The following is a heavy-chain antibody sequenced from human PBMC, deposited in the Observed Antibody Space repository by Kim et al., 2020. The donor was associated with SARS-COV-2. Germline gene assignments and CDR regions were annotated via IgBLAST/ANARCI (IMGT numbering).Heavy chain of an antibody. V-gene: IGHV3-30*04. D-gene: IGHD3-22*01. J-gene: IGHJ3*02. Sequence: GGSLSLSCAASGFTFSSYAMHWVRQAPGKGLEWVAVISYDGSNKYYADSVKGRFTISRDNSKNTLYLQMNSLRAEDTAVYYCAREGYYDSSGYYDAFDIWGQGTMSPSLQ. CDR1: GFTFSSYA. CDR2: ISYDGSNK. CDR3: AREGYYDSSGYYDAFDI.